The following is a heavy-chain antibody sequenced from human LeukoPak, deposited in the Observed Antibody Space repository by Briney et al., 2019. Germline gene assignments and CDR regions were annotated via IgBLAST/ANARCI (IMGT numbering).Heavy chain of an antibody. CDR2: TYYSSKWYN. J-gene: IGHJ3*02. Sequence: SQTLSLTCAISGDSVSSDSAAWHWIRQSPSRGLEWLGRTYYSSKWYNDYAVSVKSRITINPDTSKNQFSLQLNSVTPEDTAVYYCARDLVTMFRGVIFHDAFDIWGQGTMVTVSS. V-gene: IGHV6-1*01. CDR1: GDSVSSDSAA. D-gene: IGHD3-10*01. CDR3: ARDLVTMFRGVIFHDAFDI.